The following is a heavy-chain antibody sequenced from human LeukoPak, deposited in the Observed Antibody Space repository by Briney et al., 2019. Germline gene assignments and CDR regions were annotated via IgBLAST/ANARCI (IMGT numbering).Heavy chain of an antibody. V-gene: IGHV1-46*01. J-gene: IGHJ4*02. CDR2: IDPTGGDT. CDR3: ARDGGYYGSGSYQY. Sequence: ASVKVSCKASGYTFSSYYIHWVRLAPGQGLEWMGIIDPTGGDTTYAPKFQDRVTLTRDTSTSTVYLGLSSLRSDDTAVYYCARDGGYYGSGSYQYWGQGTLVTVAS. D-gene: IGHD3-10*01. CDR1: GYTFSSYY.